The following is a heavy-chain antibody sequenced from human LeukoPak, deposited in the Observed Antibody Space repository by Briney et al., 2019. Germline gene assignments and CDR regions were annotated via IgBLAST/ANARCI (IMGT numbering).Heavy chain of an antibody. CDR1: GFTFSSYE. CDR3: ARLRRSWFDP. Sequence: GGSLRLSCAASGFTFSSYEMNWVRQAPGKGLEWVSYISSSGSTIYYAGSVKGRFTISRDNAKNSLYLQMNSLRAEDTAVYYCARLRRSWFDPWGQGTLVTVSS. J-gene: IGHJ5*02. V-gene: IGHV3-48*03. CDR2: ISSSGSTI.